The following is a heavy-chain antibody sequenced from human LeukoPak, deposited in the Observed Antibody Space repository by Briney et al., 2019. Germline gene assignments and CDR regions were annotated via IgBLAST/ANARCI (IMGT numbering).Heavy chain of an antibody. CDR1: GFTFSSYG. CDR3: ARDYYDSSGYSFGY. V-gene: IGHV3-53*01. J-gene: IGHJ4*02. Sequence: GGSLRLSCAASGFTFSSYGMHWVRQAPGKGLEWVSVIYSGGSTYYADSVKGRFTISRDNSKNTLYLQMNSLRAEDTAVYYCARDYYDSSGYSFGYRGQGTLVTVSS. D-gene: IGHD3-22*01. CDR2: IYSGGST.